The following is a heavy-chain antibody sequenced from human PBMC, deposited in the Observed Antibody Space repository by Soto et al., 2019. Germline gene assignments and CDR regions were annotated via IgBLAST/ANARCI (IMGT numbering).Heavy chain of an antibody. J-gene: IGHJ4*02. D-gene: IGHD2-15*01. CDR3: ARPTSPVVTTVLDY. CDR2: ISYDGSNK. CDR1: GFTFSSYG. Sequence: SGGSLRLSCAASGFTFSSYGMHWVRQAPGKGLEWVAVISYDGSNKYYADSVKGRFTISRDNSKNTLYLQMNSLRAEDTAVYYCARPTSPVVTTVLDYWGQGTLVTVSS. V-gene: IGHV3-30*03.